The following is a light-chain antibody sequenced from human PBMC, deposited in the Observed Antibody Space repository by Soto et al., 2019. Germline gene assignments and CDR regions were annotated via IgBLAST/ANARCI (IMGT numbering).Light chain of an antibody. J-gene: IGKJ5*01. CDR2: AAS. Sequence: DIQMTQSPSSLSASVGDRVIITFRASQDIGSDLAWYQQKPGKAPKLLIYAASSLQSGVPSRFSGSGSGTDFTLTISSLQPEDFATYYCQQANSFPAITFGQGTRLEI. V-gene: IGKV1-12*01. CDR1: QDIGSD. CDR3: QQANSFPAIT.